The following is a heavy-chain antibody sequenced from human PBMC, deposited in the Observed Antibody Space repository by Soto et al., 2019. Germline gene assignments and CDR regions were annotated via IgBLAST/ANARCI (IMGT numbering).Heavy chain of an antibody. D-gene: IGHD2-21*01. Sequence: SETLSLTCTVSGGSISSYYWSWIRQPPGKGLEWIGYIYYSGSTNYNPSLKSRVTISVDTSKNQFSLKLSSVTAADTAVYYCARDGSIDWGTAYYGMDVWGQGTTVTVS. J-gene: IGHJ6*02. CDR3: ARDGSIDWGTAYYGMDV. V-gene: IGHV4-59*01. CDR2: IYYSGST. CDR1: GGSISSYY.